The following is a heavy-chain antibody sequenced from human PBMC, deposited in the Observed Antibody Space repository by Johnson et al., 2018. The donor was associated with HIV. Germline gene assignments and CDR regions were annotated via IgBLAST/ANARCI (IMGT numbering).Heavy chain of an antibody. CDR1: GFTFSSYA. Sequence: VQLVESGGGLIQPGGSLRLSCEASGFTFSSYAMNWVRQAPGKGLEWVSAISGRGGSTYYADSVKGRFTISRDNSKNTLYLQMNSLIAEDTALYYCAKDRSTGWYPAFDIWGQGTMVTVSS. V-gene: IGHV3-23*04. CDR2: ISGRGGST. J-gene: IGHJ3*02. CDR3: AKDRSTGWYPAFDI. D-gene: IGHD6-19*01.